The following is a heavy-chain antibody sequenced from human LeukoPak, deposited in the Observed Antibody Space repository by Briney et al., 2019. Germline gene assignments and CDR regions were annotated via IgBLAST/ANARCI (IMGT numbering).Heavy chain of an antibody. CDR3: ARGPITMIVVVTDLYDY. J-gene: IGHJ4*02. V-gene: IGHV1-18*01. CDR2: ISAYNGNT. Sequence: ASVKVSCKASGYTFTSYGISWVRQAPGQGLEWMGWISAYNGNTNYAQKLQGRVTMTTDTSTSTAYMELRSPRSDDTAVYYCARGPITMIVVVTDLYDYWGQGTLVTVSS. D-gene: IGHD3-22*01. CDR1: GYTFTSYG.